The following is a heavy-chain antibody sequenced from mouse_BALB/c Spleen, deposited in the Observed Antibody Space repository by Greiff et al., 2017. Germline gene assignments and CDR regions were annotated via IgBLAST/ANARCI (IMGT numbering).Heavy chain of an antibody. CDR3: ARRNYYAMDY. V-gene: IGHV1S81*02. J-gene: IGHJ4*01. CDR2: INPSNGRT. Sequence: VQLQQPGAELVKPGASVKLSCKASGYTFTSYWMHWVKQRPGQGLEWIGEINPSNGRTNYNEKFKSKATLTVDKSSSTAYMQLSSLTSEDSAVYYCARRNYYAMDYWGQGTSVTVSS. CDR1: GYTFTSYW.